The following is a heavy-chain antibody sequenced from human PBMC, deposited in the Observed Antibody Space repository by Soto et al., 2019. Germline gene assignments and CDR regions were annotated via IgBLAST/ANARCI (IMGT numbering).Heavy chain of an antibody. CDR2: IYPSDSDT. D-gene: IGHD3-3*01. CDR3: ARGGVSTRTFDY. V-gene: IGHV5-51*01. CDR1: GYNFAGYW. J-gene: IGHJ4*02. Sequence: GESLKSSGKGSGYNFAGYWIAWVRQMPGKGLELMGIIYPSDSDTRYRPSLQGQVTISADKSISSAYLQWSSLRASDTAMYYCARGGVSTRTFDYWGQGTPVPVSS.